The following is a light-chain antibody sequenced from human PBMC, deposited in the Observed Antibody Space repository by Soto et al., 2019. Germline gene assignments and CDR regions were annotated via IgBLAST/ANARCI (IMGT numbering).Light chain of an antibody. CDR3: CSYADGSIYF. CDR2: YVD. Sequence: QSVLTQPVSVSGSPGQSITISCTGTSRDVGAYDYVSWYLQYPDKAPQLLIYYVDHRPSGVSSRFSGSKSGNTASLTISGLQAEDEGDYYCCSYADGSIYFFGTGTKVTV. CDR1: SRDVGAYDY. V-gene: IGLV2-14*03. J-gene: IGLJ1*01.